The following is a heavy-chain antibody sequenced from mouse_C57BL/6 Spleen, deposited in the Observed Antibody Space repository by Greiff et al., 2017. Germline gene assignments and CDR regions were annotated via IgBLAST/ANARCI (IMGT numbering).Heavy chain of an antibody. CDR1: GFTFTDYY. CDR3: ARYPYYFGLMDY. V-gene: IGHV7-3*01. J-gene: IGHJ4*01. D-gene: IGHD1-1*01. CDR2: ISHKANGYTS. Sequence: DVKLVESGGGLVQPGGSLSLSCAASGFTFTDYYMSWVRQPPGKALEWLGFISHKANGYTSEYSVSVKGRFTISRDNSQSILYLQMHALRAEDSATYYCARYPYYFGLMDYWGQGTSVTVSS.